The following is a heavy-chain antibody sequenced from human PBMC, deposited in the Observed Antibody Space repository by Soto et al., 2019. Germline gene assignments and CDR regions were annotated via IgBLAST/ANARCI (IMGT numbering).Heavy chain of an antibody. CDR2: IYYSGST. D-gene: IGHD6-19*01. V-gene: IGHV4-31*03. CDR1: GGSISSGGYY. J-gene: IGHJ4*02. CDR3: AHSSGWYDYFDY. Sequence: SETLSLTCTVSGGSISSGGYYWSWIRQHPGKGLEWIEYIYYSGSTYYNPSLKSRVTIPVDTSKNQFSLKLSSVTAADTDVYYCAHSSGWYDYFDYWGQGTLVTVS.